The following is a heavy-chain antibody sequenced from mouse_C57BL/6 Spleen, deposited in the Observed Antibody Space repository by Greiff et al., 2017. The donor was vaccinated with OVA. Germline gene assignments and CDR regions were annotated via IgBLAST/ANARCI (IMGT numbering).Heavy chain of an antibody. J-gene: IGHJ2*01. D-gene: IGHD2-4*01. CDR3: ARALYYDYPIFDY. CDR2: ISDGGSYT. Sequence: EVKLVESGGGLVKPGGSLKLSCAASGFTFSSYAMSWVRQTPEKRLEWVATISDGGSYTYYPDNVKGRFTISRDNAKNNLYLQMSHLKSEDTAMYYCARALYYDYPIFDYWGQGTTLTVSS. CDR1: GFTFSSYA. V-gene: IGHV5-4*03.